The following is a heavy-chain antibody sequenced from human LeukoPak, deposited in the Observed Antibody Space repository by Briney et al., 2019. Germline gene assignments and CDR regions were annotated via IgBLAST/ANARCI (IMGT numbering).Heavy chain of an antibody. CDR1: GYTFTSYG. D-gene: IGHD3-3*01. V-gene: IGHV1-8*02. CDR2: MNPNSGNT. Sequence: ASVKVSCKASGYTFTSYGISWVRQAPGQGLEWMGWMNPNSGNTGYAQKFQGRVTMTRNTSISTAYMELSSLRSEDTAVYYCARLPTYYDFWSGYYDYYYYGMDVWGQGTTVTVSS. J-gene: IGHJ6*02. CDR3: ARLPTYYDFWSGYYDYYYYGMDV.